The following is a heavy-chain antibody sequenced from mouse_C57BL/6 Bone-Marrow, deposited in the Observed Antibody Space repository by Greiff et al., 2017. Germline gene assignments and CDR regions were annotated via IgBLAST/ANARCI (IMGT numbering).Heavy chain of an antibody. D-gene: IGHD6-2*01. J-gene: IGHJ2*01. CDR2: IYPSDSDT. Sequence: QVQLQQPGAELVKPGASVKVSCKASGYTFTSYWMHWVKQRPGQGLEWIGRIYPSDSDTNYNQKFKGKATLTVDKSSSTAYMQLSSLTSEDSAVYYCAMGGSLRSQPGYWGQGTTLTVSS. CDR1: GYTFTSYW. CDR3: AMGGSLRSQPGY. V-gene: IGHV1-74*01.